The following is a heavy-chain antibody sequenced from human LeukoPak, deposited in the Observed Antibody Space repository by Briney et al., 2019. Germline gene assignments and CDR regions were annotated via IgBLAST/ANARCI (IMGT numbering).Heavy chain of an antibody. J-gene: IGHJ3*02. CDR3: ASRKDGYNWDAFDI. V-gene: IGHV4-59*01. Sequence: SETLSLTCTVSGYSMSSYYWSWIRQPPGKGLEWIGHIYYSGSTNYNPSLKSRVTISVDTSKNQFSLKLSSVTAADTAVYYCASRKDGYNWDAFDIWGQGTMVPVSS. CDR1: GYSMSSYY. D-gene: IGHD5-24*01. CDR2: IYYSGST.